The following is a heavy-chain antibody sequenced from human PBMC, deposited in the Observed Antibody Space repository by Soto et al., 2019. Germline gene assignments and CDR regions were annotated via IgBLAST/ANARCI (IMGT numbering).Heavy chain of an antibody. V-gene: IGHV3-21*01. Sequence: GGSLRLSCAASGFTFSSYSMNWVRQAPGKGLEWVSSISSSSYIYYADSVKGRFTISRDNAKNSLYLQMNSLRAEDTAVYYCARDSKGDSFDYWGQGTLVTVSS. CDR2: ISSSSYI. D-gene: IGHD2-21*02. CDR3: ARDSKGDSFDY. J-gene: IGHJ4*02. CDR1: GFTFSSYS.